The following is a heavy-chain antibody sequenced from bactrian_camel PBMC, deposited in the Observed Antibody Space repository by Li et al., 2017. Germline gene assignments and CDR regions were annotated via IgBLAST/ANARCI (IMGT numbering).Heavy chain of an antibody. D-gene: IGHD2*01. CDR3: AADDVPCTFFMVVAPGDDDYVS. CDR2: INSDGDRT. V-gene: IGHV3S40*01. CDR1: GFTFSNYD. Sequence: VQLVESGGGLVQPGGSLRLSCAASGFTFSNYDMTWVRQAPGKGLEWVSVINSDGDRTLYADSVKGRFTISKDAAKNTLYLQMNSQQPTDTAMYYCAADDVPCTFFMVVAPGDDDYVSWGQGTQVTVS. J-gene: IGHJ6*01.